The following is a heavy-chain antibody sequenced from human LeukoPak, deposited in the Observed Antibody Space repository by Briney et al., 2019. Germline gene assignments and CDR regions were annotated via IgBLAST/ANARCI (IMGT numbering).Heavy chain of an antibody. CDR1: GGSFSGYY. V-gene: IGHV4-34*01. D-gene: IGHD6-13*01. Sequence: SETLSLTCAVYGGSFSGYYWSWIRQPPGKGLEWIGEINHSGSTNYNPSLKSRVTISVDTSKSQFSLKLSSVTAADTAVYYCARERTAADFDYWGQGTLVTVSS. J-gene: IGHJ4*02. CDR2: INHSGST. CDR3: ARERTAADFDY.